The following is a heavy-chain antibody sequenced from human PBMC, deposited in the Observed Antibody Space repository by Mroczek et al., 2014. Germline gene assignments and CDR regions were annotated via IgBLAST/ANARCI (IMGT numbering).Heavy chain of an antibody. CDR3: ASSSGWYSYDAFDI. V-gene: IGHV4-59*01. D-gene: IGHD6-19*01. CDR2: IYYSGST. Sequence: QVQLVQSGPGLVKPSETLSLTCTVSGGSISSYYWSWIRQPPGKGLEWIGYIYYSGSTNYNPSLKSRVTISVDTSKNQFSLKLSSVTAADTAVYYCASSSGWYSYDAFDIWGQGTMVTVSS. J-gene: IGHJ3*02. CDR1: GGSISSYY.